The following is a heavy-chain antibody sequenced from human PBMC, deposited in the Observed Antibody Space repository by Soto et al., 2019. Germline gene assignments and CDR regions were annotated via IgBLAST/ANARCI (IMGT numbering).Heavy chain of an antibody. Sequence: LRLSCAASGFTFSSYAMHWVRQAPGKGLEWVAVISSDGSDKYYADSVKGRFAISRDNSKNTLYVQLNRMRAEDTALYYCARDRQYGAGFIDVWGQGTTVTVSS. CDR2: ISSDGSDK. CDR3: ARDRQYGAGFIDV. V-gene: IGHV3-30*09. D-gene: IGHD3-10*01. J-gene: IGHJ6*02. CDR1: GFTFSSYA.